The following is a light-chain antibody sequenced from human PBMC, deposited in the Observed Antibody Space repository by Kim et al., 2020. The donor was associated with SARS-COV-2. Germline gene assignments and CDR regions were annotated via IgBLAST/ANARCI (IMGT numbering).Light chain of an antibody. V-gene: IGLV2-8*01. CDR1: SSDIGYFNF. J-gene: IGLJ3*02. CDR3: CSHGGLNNYWV. CDR2: EVN. Sequence: QSALTQPPSASGSPGQSVTISCTGTSSDIGYFNFVSWYQHHPGKDPKVVIYEVNKRPSGVPDRFSGSKSGNTASLTVFGLQAEDEADYYCCSHGGLNNYWVFGGGTRLTVL.